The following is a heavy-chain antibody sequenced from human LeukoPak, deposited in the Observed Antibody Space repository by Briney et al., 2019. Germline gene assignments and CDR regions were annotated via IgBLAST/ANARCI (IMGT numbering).Heavy chain of an antibody. CDR1: GFTLGAFA. J-gene: IGHJ6*02. Sequence: PGGSLRLSCAASGFTLGAFAMHWVRQAPGKGLEWVSLIDKDGRSTYYADSVKGRFTISRDNSKNSLYLQMHSLRTEDTALYYCATWAFYNSLDVWGQGTTVTVSS. V-gene: IGHV3-43*02. CDR3: ATWAFYNSLDV. CDR2: IDKDGRST. D-gene: IGHD1-26*01.